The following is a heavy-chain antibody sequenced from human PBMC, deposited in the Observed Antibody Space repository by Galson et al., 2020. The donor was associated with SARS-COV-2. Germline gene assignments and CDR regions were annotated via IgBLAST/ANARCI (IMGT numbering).Heavy chain of an antibody. CDR3: ARGALYCSSTSCLHFDY. J-gene: IGHJ4*02. CDR2: GST. D-gene: IGHD2-2*01. V-gene: IGHV4-39*01. Sequence: ETSETLSLTCTVSGGSISRSRYYWGWIRQPPGKGLEWIGGSTYYNPSLKTRVTISVDTSKNQFSLKLSSVTAADTAVYYCARGALYCSSTSCLHFDYWGQGTLVTVSS. CDR1: GGSISRSRYY.